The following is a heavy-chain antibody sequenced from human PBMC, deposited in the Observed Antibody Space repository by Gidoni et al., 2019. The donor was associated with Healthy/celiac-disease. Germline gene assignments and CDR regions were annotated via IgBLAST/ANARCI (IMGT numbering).Heavy chain of an antibody. Sequence: QVQLVQSGAEVKKPGASVKVSCKASGYTFTSYDINWVRQATGQGLEWMGWMNPNSGNTGYAQKFQGRVTMTRNTSISTAYMELSSLRSEDTAVYYCASSTLGVYDFWSGALYYYGMDVWGQGTTVTVSS. CDR3: ASSTLGVYDFWSGALYYYGMDV. V-gene: IGHV1-8*01. CDR2: MNPNSGNT. J-gene: IGHJ6*02. CDR1: GYTFTSYD. D-gene: IGHD3-3*01.